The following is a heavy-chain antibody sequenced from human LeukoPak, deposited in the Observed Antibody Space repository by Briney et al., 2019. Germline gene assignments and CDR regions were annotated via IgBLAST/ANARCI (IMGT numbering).Heavy chain of an antibody. CDR1: GDNVSSNSAA. Sequence: SQTLSLTCAISGDNVSSNSAAWNWIRQSPSRGLEWLGRTYYRSKWYNDYAVSVKSRITFNPDTSKNQFSLQLNSVTPEDTAMYFCARGSIAAGNVIDCRGQGALVTVSS. CDR2: TYYRSKWYN. V-gene: IGHV6-1*01. CDR3: ARGSIAAGNVIDC. D-gene: IGHD6-25*01. J-gene: IGHJ4*02.